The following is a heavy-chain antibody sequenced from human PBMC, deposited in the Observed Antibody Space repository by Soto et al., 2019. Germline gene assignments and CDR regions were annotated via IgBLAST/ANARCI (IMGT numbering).Heavy chain of an antibody. J-gene: IGHJ3*02. Sequence: EVQLVESGGGLVKPGGSLRLSCAASGFTFSSYSMNWVRQAPGKGLEWVSSISSSSSYIYYADSVKVRFTISSDNAKNPLDLEMKSLSAEDTAVYYCARDGVNLDYGDFYDAWDIWGQGTMVTVSS. CDR3: ARDGVNLDYGDFYDAWDI. D-gene: IGHD4-17*01. CDR1: GFTFSSYS. V-gene: IGHV3-21*01. CDR2: ISSSSSYI.